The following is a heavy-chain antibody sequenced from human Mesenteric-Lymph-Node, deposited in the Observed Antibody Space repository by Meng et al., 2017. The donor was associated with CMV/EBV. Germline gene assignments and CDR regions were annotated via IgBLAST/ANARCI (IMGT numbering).Heavy chain of an antibody. CDR2: INSDGSST. Sequence: GGSLRLSCAASGFTFSSYWMHWVRQAPGKGLVWVSRINSDGSSTSYADSVKGRFTISRDNAKNTLYLQMNSLRAEDTAVYYCAREEIVVVPAAITYYYYYGMDVWGQGTTVTVSS. V-gene: IGHV3-74*01. D-gene: IGHD2-2*02. CDR1: GFTFSSYW. J-gene: IGHJ6*02. CDR3: AREEIVVVPAAITYYYYYGMDV.